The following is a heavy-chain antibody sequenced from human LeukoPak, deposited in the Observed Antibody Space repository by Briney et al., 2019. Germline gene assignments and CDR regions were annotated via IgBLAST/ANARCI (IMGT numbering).Heavy chain of an antibody. Sequence: SETLSLTCTVSGGSISGYYWSWIRQPAGKGLEWIGRIYTSGSTNYNPSLKSRVTISVDKSKNQFSLKLSSVTAADTAVYYCARHGDYEGCFDSWGQGTLVTVSS. CDR1: GGSISGYY. J-gene: IGHJ4*02. D-gene: IGHD4-17*01. V-gene: IGHV4-4*07. CDR2: IYTSGST. CDR3: ARHGDYEGCFDS.